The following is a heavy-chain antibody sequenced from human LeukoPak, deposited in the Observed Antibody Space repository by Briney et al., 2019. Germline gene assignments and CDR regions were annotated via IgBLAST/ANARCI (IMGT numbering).Heavy chain of an antibody. J-gene: IGHJ4*02. CDR1: GFTFSSYS. D-gene: IGHD3-16*02. CDR3: ARVRESSYYDYVWGSYRYTADY. Sequence: PGGSLRLSCAASGFTFSSYSMNWVRQAPGKGLEWVSSISSSSSYIYYADSVKGRFTISRDNAKNSLYRQMNSLRAEDTAVYYSARVRESSYYDYVWGSYRYTADYWGQGTLVTVSS. V-gene: IGHV3-21*01. CDR2: ISSSSSYI.